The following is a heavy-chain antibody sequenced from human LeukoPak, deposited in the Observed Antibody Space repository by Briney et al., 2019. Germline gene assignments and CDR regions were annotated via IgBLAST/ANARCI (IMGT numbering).Heavy chain of an antibody. D-gene: IGHD5-18*01. V-gene: IGHV3-30*18. CDR1: GFTFSSYG. CDR3: AKLGPPTAMVRSNWFDP. J-gene: IGHJ5*02. Sequence: PGGSLRLSCAASGFTFSSYGMHWVRQAPGKGLEWVAVISYDGSNKYYADSVKGRFTISRDNSKNTLYLQMNSLRAEDTAVYYCAKLGPPTAMVRSNWFDPWGQGTLVTVSS. CDR2: ISYDGSNK.